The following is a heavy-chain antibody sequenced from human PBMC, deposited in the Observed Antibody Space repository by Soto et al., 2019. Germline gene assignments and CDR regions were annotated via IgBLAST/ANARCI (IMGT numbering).Heavy chain of an antibody. CDR1: GFTFSSYA. V-gene: IGHV3-23*01. D-gene: IGHD2-2*01. J-gene: IGHJ6*02. CDR2: ISGSGGST. CDR3: AKGYCSSTICRTHYYYYYGMDV. Sequence: GGSLRLSCAAYGFTFSSYAMSWVRQAPGKGLEWVSAISGSGGSTYYADSVKGRFTISRDNSKNTLYLQMNSLRAEDTAVYYCAKGYCSSTICRTHYYYYYGMDVCGPGTTGTVSS.